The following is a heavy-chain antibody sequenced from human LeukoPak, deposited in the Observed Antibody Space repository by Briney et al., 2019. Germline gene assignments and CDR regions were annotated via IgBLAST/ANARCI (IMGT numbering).Heavy chain of an antibody. V-gene: IGHV4-34*01. J-gene: IGHJ4*02. CDR2: INDSGST. D-gene: IGHD2-2*01. Sequence: SETLSLTCAVYGGSFSGYYGSWVRQPPGKGREWSGEINDSGSTNYNPSLQSRVTIPVDTSKNQLPLKLSAVTAADTAVYYCSRECSTQCWGQGTLVTVPS. CDR1: GGSFSGYY. CDR3: SRECSTQC.